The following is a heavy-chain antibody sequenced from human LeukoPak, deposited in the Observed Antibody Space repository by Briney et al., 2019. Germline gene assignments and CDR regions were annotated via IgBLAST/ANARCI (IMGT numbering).Heavy chain of an antibody. CDR3: AASDCFHF. J-gene: IGHJ4*02. CDR1: GLSISNYW. Sequence: PGGSLRLSCVASGLSISNYWMHWVRLVPGKGLMWVSRIRVDGTNTTYADSVKGRFTVSRDNAKNTLYLQMNSLRAEDTAVYYCAASDCFHFWGQGTLVSVSS. V-gene: IGHV3-74*01. CDR2: IRVDGTNT.